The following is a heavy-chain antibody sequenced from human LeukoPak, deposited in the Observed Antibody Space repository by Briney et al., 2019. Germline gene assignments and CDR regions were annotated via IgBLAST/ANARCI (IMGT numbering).Heavy chain of an antibody. Sequence: GGSLRPSCAASGFTVSSNYMSWVRQAPGKGLEWVSVIYSGGSTYYADSVKGRFTISRDNSRSTLSLQMDSLRAEDTATYYCATYRQIQVPFEFWGQGTLVTVSS. J-gene: IGHJ4*02. CDR2: IYSGGST. D-gene: IGHD5-18*01. CDR3: ATYRQIQVPFEF. CDR1: GFTVSSNY. V-gene: IGHV3-53*01.